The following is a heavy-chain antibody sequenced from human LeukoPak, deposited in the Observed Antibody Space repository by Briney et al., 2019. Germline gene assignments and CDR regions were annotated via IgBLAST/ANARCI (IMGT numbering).Heavy chain of an antibody. Sequence: SVKVTCKASGGTFSSYAISWVRQAPGQGLEWMGRIIPIFGTANYAQKFQGRVTITADKSTSTAYMELSSLRSEDTAVYYCARHLDIVATTLIDYWGQGTLVTVSS. J-gene: IGHJ4*02. CDR1: GGTFSSYA. CDR2: IIPIFGTA. CDR3: ARHLDIVATTLIDY. V-gene: IGHV1-69*06. D-gene: IGHD5-12*01.